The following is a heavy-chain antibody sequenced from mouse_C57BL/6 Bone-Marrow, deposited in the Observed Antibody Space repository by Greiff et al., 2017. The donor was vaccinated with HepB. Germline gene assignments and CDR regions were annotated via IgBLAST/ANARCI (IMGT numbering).Heavy chain of an antibody. J-gene: IGHJ2*01. Sequence: DVMLVESGGGLVQPGGSMKLSCVASGFTFSNYWMNWVRQSPEKGLEWVAQIRLKSDNYATHYAESVKGRFTISRDDSKSSVYLQMNNLRAEDTGIYYCTGRVYSNCYFDYWGQGTTLTVSS. CDR1: GFTFSNYW. CDR3: TGRVYSNCYFDY. V-gene: IGHV6-3*01. D-gene: IGHD2-5*01. CDR2: IRLKSDNYAT.